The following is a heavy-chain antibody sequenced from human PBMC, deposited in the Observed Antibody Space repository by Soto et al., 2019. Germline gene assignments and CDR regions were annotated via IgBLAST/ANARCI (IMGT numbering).Heavy chain of an antibody. CDR2: ISAYNGNT. J-gene: IGHJ6*02. D-gene: IGHD2-2*01. Sequence: EASVKVSCKASGYTFTSYGISWVRQAPGQGLEWMGWISAYNGNTNYAQKLQGRVTMTTDTSTSTAYMELRSLRSDDTAVYYCARNQGSTSCQQEFYYYHNGMDVWGQGTTVTVS. CDR1: GYTFTSYG. V-gene: IGHV1-18*01. CDR3: ARNQGSTSCQQEFYYYHNGMDV.